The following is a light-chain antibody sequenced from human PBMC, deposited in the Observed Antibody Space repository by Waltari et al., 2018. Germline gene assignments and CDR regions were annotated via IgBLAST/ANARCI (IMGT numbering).Light chain of an antibody. CDR3: NSYAGSSSWV. V-gene: IGLV2-14*01. CDR2: DVF. CDR1: SRDVGFYNY. J-gene: IGLJ3*02. Sequence: QSALTQPASVSGSPGQSITISCTGTSRDVGFYNYVPWYQQHPGKAPKLILYDVFERPSGVSNRFSGSKSGNTASLTISGLQAEDEADYYCNSYAGSSSWVFGGGTKLTVL.